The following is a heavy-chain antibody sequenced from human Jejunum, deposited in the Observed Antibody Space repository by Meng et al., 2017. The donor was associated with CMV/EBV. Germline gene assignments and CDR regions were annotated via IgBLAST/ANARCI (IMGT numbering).Heavy chain of an antibody. CDR3: ALFTRSWFDP. CDR1: GFSLSTTGVG. CDR2: IYWDDDK. J-gene: IGHJ5*02. V-gene: IGHV2-5*02. D-gene: IGHD2-2*01. Sequence: QITLKESGPTLVKPTQTLTLTCSFSGFSLSTTGVGVGWIRQPPGKALEWLALIYWDDDKRYSPSLKSRLTITKDTSKNQVVLTLTNMDPVDTATYYCALFTRSWFDPWGQGTLVTVSS.